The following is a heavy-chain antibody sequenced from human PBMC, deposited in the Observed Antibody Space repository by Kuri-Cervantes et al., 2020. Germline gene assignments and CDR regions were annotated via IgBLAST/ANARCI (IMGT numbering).Heavy chain of an antibody. CDR2: IYHSGST. CDR1: GYSISSCYY. V-gene: IGHV4-38-2*01. J-gene: IGHJ4*02. CDR3: AWGAARTHFAY. Sequence: SDTLSLTCAVSGYSISSCYYSGWIRQPPGKGLEWIVSIYHSGSTYYNPSLKSRVTISVDKSMKQFSLKLSAVTATDAAVYYCAWGAARTHFAYWGQGTLVTVSS. D-gene: IGHD6-6*01.